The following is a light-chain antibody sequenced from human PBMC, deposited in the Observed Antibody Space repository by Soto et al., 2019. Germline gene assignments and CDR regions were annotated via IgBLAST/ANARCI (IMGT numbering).Light chain of an antibody. CDR2: EVT. Sequence: QSVLTQPPSASGSPGQSVTISCTGTRSDVGDYNYVSWYQQHPGKAPKLLIYEVTKRPSGVPDRFSGSKSANTAYLTVSGLQAEDEADYYCSSYAGSDNFEVFGGGTKVTVL. J-gene: IGLJ2*01. CDR3: SSYAGSDNFEV. V-gene: IGLV2-8*01. CDR1: RSDVGDYNY.